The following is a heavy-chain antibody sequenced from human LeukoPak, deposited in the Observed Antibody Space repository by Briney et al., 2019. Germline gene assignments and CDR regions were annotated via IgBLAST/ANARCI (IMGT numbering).Heavy chain of an antibody. J-gene: IGHJ4*02. CDR2: INWSGGST. Sequence: GSLRLSSTACGFAFDEHGMSRVRQVPGKGLEWVSGINWSGGSTGYADPLRGRFTISRDNAKNSLYLQMDSLRAEDTALYSCARAPITSPFYFDYWGQGTLVTVSS. D-gene: IGHD2-2*01. CDR1: GFAFDEHG. CDR3: ARAPITSPFYFDY. V-gene: IGHV3-20*03.